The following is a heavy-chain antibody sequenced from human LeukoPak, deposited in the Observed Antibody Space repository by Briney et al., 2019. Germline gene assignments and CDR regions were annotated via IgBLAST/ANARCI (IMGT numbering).Heavy chain of an antibody. Sequence: SETLSLTCTVSGGSISGYYWSWIRQPPGKGLEWIGYIYYSGSTNYNPSLKSRVTISVDTSKNQFSLKLSSVTAADTAVYYCARPCLVGGDYGEVCYWGQGTLVTVSS. CDR2: IYYSGST. CDR3: ARPCLVGGDYGEVCY. D-gene: IGHD4-17*01. J-gene: IGHJ4*02. V-gene: IGHV4-59*08. CDR1: GGSISGYY.